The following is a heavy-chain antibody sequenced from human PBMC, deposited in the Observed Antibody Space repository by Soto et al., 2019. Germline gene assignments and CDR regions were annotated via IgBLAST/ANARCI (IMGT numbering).Heavy chain of an antibody. Sequence: QVQLVESGGGVVQPGRSLRLSCAASGFTFSSYAMHWVRQAPGKGLEWVAVISYDGSNKYYADSVKGRFTISRDNSKNTLYLQMNSLRAEDTAVYYCAIEELMVYAIVVPFDYWCQGTLVTVAA. CDR1: GFTFSSYA. CDR2: ISYDGSNK. V-gene: IGHV3-30-3*01. CDR3: AIEELMVYAIVVPFDY. D-gene: IGHD2-8*01. J-gene: IGHJ4*02.